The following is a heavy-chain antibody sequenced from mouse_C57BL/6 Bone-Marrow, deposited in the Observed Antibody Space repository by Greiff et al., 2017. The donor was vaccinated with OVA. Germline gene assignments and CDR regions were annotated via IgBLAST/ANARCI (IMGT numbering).Heavy chain of an antibody. CDR3: ARLGYYGSRTQFAY. CDR1: GYTFTSYW. CDR2: IDPSDSYT. D-gene: IGHD1-1*01. J-gene: IGHJ3*01. Sequence: QVQLQQPGAELVMPGASVKLSCKASGYTFTSYWMHWVKQRPGQGLEWIGEIDPSDSYTNYNQKFKGKSTLTVDKSSNTAYMQLSSLTSEDSAVYYCARLGYYGSRTQFAYWGQGTLVTVSA. V-gene: IGHV1-69*01.